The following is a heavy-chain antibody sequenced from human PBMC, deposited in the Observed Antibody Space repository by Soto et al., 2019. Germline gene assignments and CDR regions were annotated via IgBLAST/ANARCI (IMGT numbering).Heavy chain of an antibody. V-gene: IGHV6-1*01. CDR1: GDSVSSNSAA. D-gene: IGHD6-6*01. Sequence: PSQTLSLTCATSGDSVSSNSAAWNWIRQSPSRGLEWLGRTYYRSKWYNDYAVSVKSRITINPDTSKNQFSLQLNSVTPEDTAVYYCAREPIAARNYYYYGMDVWGQGTTVTVSS. J-gene: IGHJ6*02. CDR3: AREPIAARNYYYYGMDV. CDR2: TYYRSKWYN.